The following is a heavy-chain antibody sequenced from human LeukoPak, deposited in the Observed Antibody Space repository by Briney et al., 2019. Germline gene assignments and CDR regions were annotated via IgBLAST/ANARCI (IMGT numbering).Heavy chain of an antibody. Sequence: NPGGSLRLSCAASGFTFSSYSMNWVRQAPGKGRGWVSSISSSSSYIYYADSVKGRFTISRDNAKNSLYLQMNSLRAEDTAVYYCARDLRDSSSWYWYYYYMDVWGKGTTVTVSS. V-gene: IGHV3-21*01. J-gene: IGHJ6*03. D-gene: IGHD6-13*01. CDR3: ARDLRDSSSWYWYYYYMDV. CDR2: ISSSSSYI. CDR1: GFTFSSYS.